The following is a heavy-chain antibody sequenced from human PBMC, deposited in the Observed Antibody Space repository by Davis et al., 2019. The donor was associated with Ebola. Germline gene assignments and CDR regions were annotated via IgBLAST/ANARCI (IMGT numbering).Heavy chain of an antibody. CDR3: ARFYQYYYDSSDAFDI. V-gene: IGHV4-39*01. CDR2: IYYSGST. D-gene: IGHD3-22*01. CDR1: GGSISSNSYY. Sequence: MPSETLSLTCTVSGGSISSNSYYWGWIRQPPGKGLEWIGSIYYSGSTYYNPSLKSRVTISVDTSKNQFSLKLSSVTAADTAVYYCARFYQYYYDSSDAFDIWGQGTMVTVSS. J-gene: IGHJ3*02.